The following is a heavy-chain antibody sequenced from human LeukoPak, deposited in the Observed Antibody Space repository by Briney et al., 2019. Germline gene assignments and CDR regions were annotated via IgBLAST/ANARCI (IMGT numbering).Heavy chain of an antibody. J-gene: IGHJ6*02. V-gene: IGHV3-66*02. Sequence: GGSLRLSCAASGFTVSSNYISWVRQAPGKGLEWVSVIYSGGSTYYADPVKGRFTISRDNSKNTLYLQMNSLRAEDTAVYYCARDVPAAGYYYGMDVWGQGTTVTVSS. D-gene: IGHD2-2*01. CDR1: GFTVSSNY. CDR3: ARDVPAAGYYYGMDV. CDR2: IYSGGST.